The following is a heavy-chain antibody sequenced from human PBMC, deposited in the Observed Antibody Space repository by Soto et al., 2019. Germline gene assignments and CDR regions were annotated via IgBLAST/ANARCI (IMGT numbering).Heavy chain of an antibody. V-gene: IGHV4-61*08. CDR3: ARDYGEPYQAFFDS. D-gene: IGHD3-10*01. J-gene: IGHJ4*02. Sequence: QVQLQESGPGLVKPSETLSLTCSVSGGSVSVGDYYWSWIRQPPGKGLEWIGNIFYNGNTNYNPSLKSRATVSSERAKDQFSLTLTSVTASDTAVYYCARDYGEPYQAFFDSWGQGILVTVAS. CDR1: GGSVSVGDYY. CDR2: IFYNGNT.